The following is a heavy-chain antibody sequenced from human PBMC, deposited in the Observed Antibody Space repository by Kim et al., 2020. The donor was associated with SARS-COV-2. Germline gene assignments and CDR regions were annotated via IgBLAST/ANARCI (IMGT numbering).Heavy chain of an antibody. V-gene: IGHV3-11*01. CDR1: GFSFSHSY. Sequence: GGSLRLSCAASGFSFSHSYMSWIRQAPGKGLEWIACITSSGSTINYADSVKGRFTISRDNAKKSLFLQMDSLRAEDTAMYYCATQRYNWNDNWSDPWGQGTLVTVSS. CDR3: ATQRYNWNDNWSDP. D-gene: IGHD1-1*01. J-gene: IGHJ5*02. CDR2: ITSSGSTI.